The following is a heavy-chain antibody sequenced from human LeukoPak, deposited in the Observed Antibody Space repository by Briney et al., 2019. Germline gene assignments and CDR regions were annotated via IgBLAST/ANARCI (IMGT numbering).Heavy chain of an antibody. CDR1: GYTFTSYD. D-gene: IGHD3-3*01. CDR2: MNPNSGNT. Sequence: ASVKVSCKASGYTFTSYDINWVRQATGQGLEWMGWMNPNSGNTGYAQKFQGRVTMTRNTSISTAYMELSSLRSEDTAVYYCARGSFRGFLEWLLYTDIGDYWGQGTLVTVSS. J-gene: IGHJ4*02. CDR3: ARGSFRGFLEWLLYTDIGDY. V-gene: IGHV1-8*01.